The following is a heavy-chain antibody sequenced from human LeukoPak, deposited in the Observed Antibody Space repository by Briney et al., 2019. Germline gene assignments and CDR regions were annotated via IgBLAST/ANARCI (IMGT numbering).Heavy chain of an antibody. CDR2: ISSSGSII. CDR3: ARERYYCDSSGYYDYYFDY. V-gene: IGHV3-11*01. D-gene: IGHD3-22*01. CDR1: GFTFSDYY. Sequence: GGSLRLSCAASGFTFSDYYMSWIRQAPGKGLEWVSYISSSGSIIYYADSVKGRFTISRDNAKNSLYLQMNSLRAEDTAVYYCARERYYCDSSGYYDYYFDYWGQGTLVTVSS. J-gene: IGHJ4*02.